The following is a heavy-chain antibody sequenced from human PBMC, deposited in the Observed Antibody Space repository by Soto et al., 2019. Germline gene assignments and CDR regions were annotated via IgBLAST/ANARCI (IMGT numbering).Heavy chain of an antibody. V-gene: IGHV6-1*01. J-gene: IGHJ6*02. D-gene: IGHD6-6*01. CDR3: ARDRYSSSSPYYYYGMDV. CDR1: GDSVSSNSAA. CDR2: TYYRSKWYN. Sequence: SQTLSLTCAISGDSVSSNSAAWNWIRQSPSRGLEWLGRTYYRSKWYNDYAVSVKSRITINPDTSKNQFSLQPNSVTPEDTAVYYCARDRYSSSSPYYYYGMDVWGQGTTVTVSS.